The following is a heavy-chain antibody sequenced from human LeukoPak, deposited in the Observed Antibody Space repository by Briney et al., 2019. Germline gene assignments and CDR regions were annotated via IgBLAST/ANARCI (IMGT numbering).Heavy chain of an antibody. Sequence: PGGSLRLSCSASGFIFRHYAVNWVRQSPGKGLEWVSGISGSGDSTYYADSVKGRFTVSRDNSKNTLYLQMNSLTAADTAVYYCARGTATGAFDIWGQGTMVTVSS. V-gene: IGHV3-23*01. CDR1: GFIFRHYA. D-gene: IGHD1-1*01. CDR3: ARGTATGAFDI. CDR2: ISGSGDST. J-gene: IGHJ3*02.